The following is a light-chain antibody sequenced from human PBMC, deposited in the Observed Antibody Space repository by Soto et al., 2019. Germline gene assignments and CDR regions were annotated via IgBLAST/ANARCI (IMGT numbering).Light chain of an antibody. CDR3: QQYTSYSWT. V-gene: IGKV1-5*01. CDR1: QSINSW. Sequence: DIQMTQSPSTLSASVGDRVTITCRASQSINSWLAWYQQKPGKAPQILIYDASTLKSGVPSRFSASGSGTEFTLIISSLQPDDFATYYCQQYTSYSWTFGQGTNVDI. CDR2: DAS. J-gene: IGKJ1*01.